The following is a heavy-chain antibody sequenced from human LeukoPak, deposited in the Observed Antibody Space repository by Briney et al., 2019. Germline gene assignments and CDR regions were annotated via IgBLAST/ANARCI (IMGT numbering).Heavy chain of an antibody. CDR3: SRKFDSSGYFDY. V-gene: IGHV3-23*01. Sequence: GGSLRLSCAASGFTFSSYAMHWVRQAPGKGLEWVSTISGGGDVAYSADSVKGRFTISRDNSKNTLYLQMNSLRAEDTAVYYCSRKFDSSGYFDYWGRGTLVTVSS. CDR1: GFTFSSYA. CDR2: ISGGGDVA. D-gene: IGHD3-22*01. J-gene: IGHJ4*02.